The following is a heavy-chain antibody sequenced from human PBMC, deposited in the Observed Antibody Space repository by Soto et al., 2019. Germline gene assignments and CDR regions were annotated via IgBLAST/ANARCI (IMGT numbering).Heavy chain of an antibody. V-gene: IGHV4-59*01. CDR2: IYYSGST. J-gene: IGHJ4*02. D-gene: IGHD2-15*01. CDR1: GGSMSSYY. Sequence: QVQLQESGPGLVKPSETLSLTCTVSGGSMSSYYWSWIRQPPGKGLEWIAYIYYSGSTNYNPSLKSRITISIDTSKNQFSLKLNSVTAADTAVYYCARGLQAGPTPFDNWGQGTLVTVSS. CDR3: ARGLQAGPTPFDN.